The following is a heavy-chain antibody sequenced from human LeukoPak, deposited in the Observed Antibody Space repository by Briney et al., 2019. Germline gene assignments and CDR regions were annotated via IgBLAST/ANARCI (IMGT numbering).Heavy chain of an antibody. J-gene: IGHJ4*02. D-gene: IGHD6-19*01. CDR2: ISDDGSNK. CDR1: GFTFSTYS. CDR3: ARDQRQYSSVVQLLFDY. Sequence: GGSLRLSCAASGFTFSTYSMHWARQAPGKGLECVVFISDDGSNKYYADSVKGRFTISRDNSKNTLYLQMNSQRAEDTAVYCCARDQRQYSSVVQLLFDYWGQGTLVSVSS. V-gene: IGHV3-30*04.